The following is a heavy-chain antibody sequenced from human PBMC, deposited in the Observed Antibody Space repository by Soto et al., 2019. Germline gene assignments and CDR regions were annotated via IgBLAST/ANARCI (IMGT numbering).Heavy chain of an antibody. CDR1: GVSVCSSE. J-gene: IGHJ6*02. Sequence: AACGVSVCSSEVDGVCKATGKGLEWVSYISSSGSTIYYADSVKGRFTISRDNAKNSLYLQMNSLRAEDTAVYYCARDHKGGYYYYGMGVWGQGPTVTVSS. CDR2: ISSSGSTI. CDR3: ARDHKGGYYYYGMGV. V-gene: IGHV3-48*03.